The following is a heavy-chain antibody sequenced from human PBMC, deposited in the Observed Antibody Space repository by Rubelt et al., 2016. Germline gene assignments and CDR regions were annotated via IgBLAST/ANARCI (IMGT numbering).Heavy chain of an antibody. Sequence: GGTFSSYAISWVRQAPGQGLEWMGGIIPIFGTANYAQKFQGRVTITADESTSTAYMELSSLRSEDTAVYYCARVCSTSCPNWFDPWGQGTLVTVSS. CDR3: ARVCSTSCPNWFDP. CDR1: GGTFSSYA. D-gene: IGHD2-2*01. V-gene: IGHV1-69*01. CDR2: IIPIFGTA. J-gene: IGHJ5*02.